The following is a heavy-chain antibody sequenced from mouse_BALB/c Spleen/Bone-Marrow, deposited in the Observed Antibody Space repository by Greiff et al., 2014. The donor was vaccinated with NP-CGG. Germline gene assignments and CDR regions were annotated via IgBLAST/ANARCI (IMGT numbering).Heavy chain of an antibody. D-gene: IGHD1-1*01. CDR1: GFSFSDCY. CDR3: ARLGDYSYFDY. CDR2: ISNGGGST. Sequence: EVMLVESGGGLVQPGGSLKLSCATSGFSFSDCYMYWIRQTPEKRLEWVAYISNGGGSTYYPDTVKGRFTISRDNAKNTLYLQMSRLKSEDTAMYYCARLGDYSYFDYWGQGTTLTVSS. V-gene: IGHV5-12*02. J-gene: IGHJ2*01.